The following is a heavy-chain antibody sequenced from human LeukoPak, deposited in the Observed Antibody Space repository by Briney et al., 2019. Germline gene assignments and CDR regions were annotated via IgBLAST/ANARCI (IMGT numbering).Heavy chain of an antibody. CDR1: GGSISSYY. Sequence: SETLSLTCTVSGGSISSYYWSWIRQPPGKGLEWIGYIYYSGSTNYNPSLKSRVTISVDTSKNQFSLKLSSVTAADTAVYYCARFKVDSSGYYPRGYYYYMDVWGKGTTVTASS. V-gene: IGHV4-59*08. CDR2: IYYSGST. J-gene: IGHJ6*03. CDR3: ARFKVDSSGYYPRGYYYYMDV. D-gene: IGHD3-22*01.